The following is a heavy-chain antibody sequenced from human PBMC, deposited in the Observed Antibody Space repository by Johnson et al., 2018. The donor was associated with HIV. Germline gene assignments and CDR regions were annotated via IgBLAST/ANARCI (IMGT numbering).Heavy chain of an antibody. D-gene: IGHD6-13*01. Sequence: QVQLVESGGGVVQPGGSLRLSCAASGFTFRSYGMHWVRQAPGKGLEWVAFIRYDGSNKYYADSVKGRFTISRDNSKNTLYLQMNSLRAEDTAVYYCAKDSRAAGNAFDIWGQGTMVTVSS. CDR3: AKDSRAAGNAFDI. CDR2: IRYDGSNK. V-gene: IGHV3-30*02. J-gene: IGHJ3*02. CDR1: GFTFRSYG.